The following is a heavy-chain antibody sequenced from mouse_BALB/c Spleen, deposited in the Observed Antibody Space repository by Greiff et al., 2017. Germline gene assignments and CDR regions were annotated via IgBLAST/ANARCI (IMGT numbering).Heavy chain of an antibody. CDR2: ISDGGSYT. CDR3: ARAPYYGYVGFAY. CDR1: GFTFSDYY. J-gene: IGHJ3*01. Sequence: EVKLMESGGGLVKPGGSLKLSCAASGFTFSDYYMYWVRQTPEKRLEWVATISDGGSYTYYPDSVKGRFTISRDNAKNNLYLQMSSLKSEDTAMYYCARAPYYGYVGFAYWGQGTLVTVSA. V-gene: IGHV5-4*02. D-gene: IGHD1-2*01.